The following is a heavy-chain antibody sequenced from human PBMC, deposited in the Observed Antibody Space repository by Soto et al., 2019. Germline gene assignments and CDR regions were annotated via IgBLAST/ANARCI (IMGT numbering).Heavy chain of an antibody. CDR2: INHSGST. Sequence: SETLSLTCAVYGGYFSGYYWSWIRQPPGKGLEWIGEINHSGSTNYNPSLKSRVTISVDTSKNQFSLKLSSVTAADTAVYYCARATTRGWFDPWGQGTLVTVSS. CDR3: ARATTRGWFDP. CDR1: GGYFSGYY. J-gene: IGHJ5*02. D-gene: IGHD4-17*01. V-gene: IGHV4-34*01.